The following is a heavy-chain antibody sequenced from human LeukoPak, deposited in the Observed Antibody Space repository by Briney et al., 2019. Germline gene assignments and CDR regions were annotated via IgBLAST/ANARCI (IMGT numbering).Heavy chain of an antibody. V-gene: IGHV3-48*03. CDR3: ARDRYCSSTSCYDPDYFDY. CDR2: ISSSASTI. Sequence: PGGSLRLSCAASGFTFSSYEMNWVRRSPGKGLEWVSYISSSASTIYYADSVKGRFTISRDNAKNSLYLQMNSLRAEDTAVYYCARDRYCSSTSCYDPDYFDYWGQGTLVTVSS. CDR1: GFTFSSYE. D-gene: IGHD2-2*01. J-gene: IGHJ4*02.